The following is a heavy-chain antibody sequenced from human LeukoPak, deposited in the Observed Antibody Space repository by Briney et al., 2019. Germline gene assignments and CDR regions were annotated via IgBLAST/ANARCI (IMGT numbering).Heavy chain of an antibody. V-gene: IGHV4-39*07. Sequence: SETLSLTCTVSGGSISSSSYYWGWIRQPPGKGLEWIGSIYYSGSTYYNPSLKSRVTISVDKSKNQFSLKLSSVTAADTAVYYCAREKKDYYDSRGAFDIWGQGTMVTVSS. CDR3: AREKKDYYDSRGAFDI. J-gene: IGHJ3*02. CDR2: IYYSGST. D-gene: IGHD3-22*01. CDR1: GGSISSSSYY.